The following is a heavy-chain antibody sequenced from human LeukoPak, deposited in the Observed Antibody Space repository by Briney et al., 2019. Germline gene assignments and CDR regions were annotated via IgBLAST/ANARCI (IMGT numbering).Heavy chain of an antibody. J-gene: IGHJ6*02. D-gene: IGHD1-26*01. V-gene: IGHV3-53*01. CDR2: IYSGGST. CDR3: ARRSGSYPAWAYGMDV. Sequence: GGSLRLSCAASGFTVSSNYMSWVRQAPGKGLEWVSVIYSGGSTYYADSVKGRFTISRDNAKNSLYLQMNSLGAEDTAVYYCARRSGSYPAWAYGMDVWGQGTTVTVSS. CDR1: GFTVSSNY.